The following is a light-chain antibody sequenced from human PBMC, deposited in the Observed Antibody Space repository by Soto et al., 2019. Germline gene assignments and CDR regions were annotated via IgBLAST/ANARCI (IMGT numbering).Light chain of an antibody. Sequence: EIVLTQSPGTRSLSRGERATLFCRASQSVSKYLGWYQQKPGQAPRLLIYAASNRATGIPDRFSGSGSGTDFTLTIRRLEPEDFAVYYCQHYSSSPTTFGQGTKVDIK. V-gene: IGKV3-20*01. CDR3: QHYSSSPTT. J-gene: IGKJ1*01. CDR1: QSVSKY. CDR2: AAS.